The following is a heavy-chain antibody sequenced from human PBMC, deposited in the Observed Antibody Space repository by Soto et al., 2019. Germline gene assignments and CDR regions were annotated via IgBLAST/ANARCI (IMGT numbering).Heavy chain of an antibody. V-gene: IGHV1-2*02. CDR3: ATTRWAYCSSTSCYRKNYYYYGMDV. CDR2: INPNSGGT. J-gene: IGHJ6*02. D-gene: IGHD2-2*02. CDR1: GYTFTGYY. Sequence: ASEKVSCKASGYTFTGYYMHWVRQAPGQGLEWMGWINPNSGGTNYAQKFQGRVTMTRDTSISTAYMELSRLRSDDTAVYYCATTRWAYCSSTSCYRKNYYYYGMDVWGQGTPVTVYS.